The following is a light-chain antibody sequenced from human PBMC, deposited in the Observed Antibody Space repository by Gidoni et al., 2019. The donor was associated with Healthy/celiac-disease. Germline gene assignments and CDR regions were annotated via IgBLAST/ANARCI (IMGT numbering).Light chain of an antibody. J-gene: IGKJ1*01. CDR2: AAS. Sequence: DIQMTQSPSSLSASVGDRVTITCRASQSITTYLNWYQQKPGKAPKLLIYAASSLRSGVPSRFSGSGSGTDFTLTISSLHPEDFATYYCQQSYSTQWTFXQXTKVEIK. CDR1: QSITTY. CDR3: QQSYSTQWT. V-gene: IGKV1-39*01.